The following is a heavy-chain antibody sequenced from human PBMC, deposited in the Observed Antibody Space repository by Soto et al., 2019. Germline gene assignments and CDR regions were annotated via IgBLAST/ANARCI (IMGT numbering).Heavy chain of an antibody. CDR3: ARDLAFRDFRSGYYYYYGMDV. CDR2: ISSSSSYI. CDR1: GFTFSSYS. Sequence: PGGSLRLSCAASGFTFSSYSMSWVRQAPGKGLEWVSSISSSSSYIYYADSVKGRFTISRDNAKNSLYLQMNSLRAEDTAVYYCARDLAFRDFRSGYYYYYGMDVWGQGTTVTVSS. J-gene: IGHJ6*02. V-gene: IGHV3-21*01. D-gene: IGHD3-3*01.